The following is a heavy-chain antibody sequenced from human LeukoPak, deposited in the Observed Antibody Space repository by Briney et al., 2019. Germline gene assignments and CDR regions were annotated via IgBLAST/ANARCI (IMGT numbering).Heavy chain of an antibody. V-gene: IGHV1-69*13. Sequence: ASVKVSCKASGGTFSSYAISWVRQAPGQGLEWMGGIIPIFGTANYAQKFQGRVTITADESTSTAYMELSSLRSEDTAVYYCARDSGHCSSTSCYHDYWGQGTLVTVSS. J-gene: IGHJ4*02. D-gene: IGHD2-2*01. CDR2: IIPIFGTA. CDR1: GGTFSSYA. CDR3: ARDSGHCSSTSCYHDY.